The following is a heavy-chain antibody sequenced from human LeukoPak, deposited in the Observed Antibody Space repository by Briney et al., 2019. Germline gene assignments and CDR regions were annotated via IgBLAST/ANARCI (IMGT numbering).Heavy chain of an antibody. D-gene: IGHD3-10*01. J-gene: IGHJ4*02. CDR1: GFTFSSYG. V-gene: IGHV3-30*02. CDR3: AKDAYLYGSGSYEDY. Sequence: GGSLRLSCAASGFTFSSYGMHWVRQAPGKGLEWVAFIRYDGSNKYYADSVKGRFTISRDNSKNTLYLQMNSLRAEDTAVYYCAKDAYLYGSGSYEDYWGQGTLVTVSS. CDR2: IRYDGSNK.